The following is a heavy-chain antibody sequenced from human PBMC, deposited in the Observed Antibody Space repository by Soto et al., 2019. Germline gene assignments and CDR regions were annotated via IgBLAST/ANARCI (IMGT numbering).Heavy chain of an antibody. CDR2: IYYSGST. V-gene: IGHV4-61*01. D-gene: IGHD6-19*01. J-gene: IGHJ3*02. CDR1: GGSVSSSSYY. Sequence: SETLSLTCTVSGGSVSSSSYYWSWIRQPPGKGLEWIGYIYYSGSTNYNPSLKSRVTISVATSKNQFSLNLSSVTAADTAVYYCAIDQAGVAAFDIWGQGTMVTVSS. CDR3: AIDQAGVAAFDI.